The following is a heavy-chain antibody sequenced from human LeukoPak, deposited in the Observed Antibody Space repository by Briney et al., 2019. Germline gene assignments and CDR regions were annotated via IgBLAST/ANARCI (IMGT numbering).Heavy chain of an antibody. V-gene: IGHV3-33*01. Sequence: PGGSLRLSCAASGFTFSNYGMHWVRQAPGKGLEWVAVLWYDGSNKYYADSVKGRFTISRDNSENTVFLQMNSLTAEDTAIYYCATGRGFSPLTYFDYWGQGTLVTVPS. CDR3: ATGRGFSPLTYFDY. J-gene: IGHJ4*02. CDR1: GFTFSNYG. CDR2: LWYDGSNK. D-gene: IGHD5-18*01.